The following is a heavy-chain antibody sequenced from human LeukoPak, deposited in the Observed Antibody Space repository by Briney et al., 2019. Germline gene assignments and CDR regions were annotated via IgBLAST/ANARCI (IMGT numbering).Heavy chain of an antibody. V-gene: IGHV3-53*01. Sequence: GGSLRLSSAASGFTVSSNYMSWVRQAPGKGLEWVSVIYSGGSTYYADSVKGRFTISRDNSKNTLYLQMNSLRAEDTAVYYCASGTYYYDGSGYPFDYWGQGTLVTVSS. CDR2: IYSGGST. CDR1: GFTVSSNY. D-gene: IGHD3-22*01. J-gene: IGHJ4*02. CDR3: ASGTYYYDGSGYPFDY.